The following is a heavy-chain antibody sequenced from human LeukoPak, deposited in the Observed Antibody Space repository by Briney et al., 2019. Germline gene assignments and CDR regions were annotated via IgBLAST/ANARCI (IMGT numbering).Heavy chain of an antibody. V-gene: IGHV3-11*01. D-gene: IGHD6-19*01. CDR1: GFTFSDYY. CDR2: ISSSGSTI. Sequence: GGSLRLSCAASGFTFSDYYMSWIRQAPGKGLEWVSYISSSGSTIYYADSVKGRFTISRDNAKNSLYLQMNSLRAEDTAVYYCARSAPQWGSGGWYPPGAFDIWGQGTMVTVSS. J-gene: IGHJ3*02. CDR3: ARSAPQWGSGGWYPPGAFDI.